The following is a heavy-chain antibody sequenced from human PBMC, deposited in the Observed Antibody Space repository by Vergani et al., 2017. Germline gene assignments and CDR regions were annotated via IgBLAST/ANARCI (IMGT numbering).Heavy chain of an antibody. CDR1: GFTFDDYA. V-gene: IGHV3-9*01. Sequence: DVQLVESGGGLVQPGRSLRLSCAASGFTFDDYAMHWVRQAPGKGLEWVSGISWNSGSIGYADSVKGRFTISRDNAKNSLYLQMNSLRAEDTALYYCAKGSVVPAAINYYDGMDVWGQGP. CDR3: AKGSVVPAAINYYDGMDV. CDR2: ISWNSGSI. J-gene: IGHJ6*02. D-gene: IGHD2-2*01.